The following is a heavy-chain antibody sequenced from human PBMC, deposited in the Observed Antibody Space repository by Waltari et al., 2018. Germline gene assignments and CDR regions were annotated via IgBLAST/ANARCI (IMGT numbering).Heavy chain of an antibody. CDR3: ARGQGARDSSSAESYYYYGMDV. CDR2: INHSGST. D-gene: IGHD6-6*01. J-gene: IGHJ6*02. CDR1: GGSFSGYY. Sequence: QVQLQQWGAGLLKPSETLSLTCAVYGGSFSGYYWSWIRQPPGKGLEWIGEINHSGSTIYTPSPKSRVTISVDTSKNQFSLKLSSVTAADTAVYYCARGQGARDSSSAESYYYYGMDVWGQGTTVTVSS. V-gene: IGHV4-34*01.